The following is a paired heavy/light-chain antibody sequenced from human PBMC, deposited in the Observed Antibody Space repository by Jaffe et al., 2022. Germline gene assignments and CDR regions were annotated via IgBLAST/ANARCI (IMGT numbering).Light chain of an antibody. V-gene: IGKV2-30*01. CDR1: QSLVYSDGNTY. Sequence: DVVMTQSPLSLPVTLGQPASISCRSSQSLVYSDGNTYLNWFQQRPGQSPRRLIYRVSNRDSGVPDRFSGSGSGTDFTLKISRVEAEDVGVYYCMQGTHWPFTFGPGTKVDIK. CDR2: RVS. J-gene: IGKJ3*01. CDR3: MQGTHWPFT.
Heavy chain of an antibody. Sequence: QVQLQESGPGLVKPSETLSLTCTVSGGSISSYSWSWIRQPPGKGLEWIGYIYNSGSTNYNPSLKSRVTISVDTSKNQFSLKLNSVTAADTAVYYCARGLGSGGDYWGQGTLVTVSS. D-gene: IGHD3-10*01. CDR2: IYNSGST. V-gene: IGHV4-59*01. CDR3: ARGLGSGGDY. J-gene: IGHJ4*02. CDR1: GGSISSYS.